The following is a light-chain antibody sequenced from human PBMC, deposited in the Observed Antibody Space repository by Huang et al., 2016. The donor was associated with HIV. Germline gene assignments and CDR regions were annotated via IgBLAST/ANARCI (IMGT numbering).Light chain of an antibody. CDR1: ENIRRY. V-gene: IGKV1-39*01. J-gene: IGKJ2*01. CDR3: QGSLSIPHT. CDR2: SAS. Sequence: DIQMTQSPSSLSASVGDRVTITCRASENIRRYLNWYQQKPGKTPKLLIHSASTLQSGVPSRFSGSGSGTDVTLTITSLQPEDFATYYCQGSLSIPHTFGQGTNLEIK.